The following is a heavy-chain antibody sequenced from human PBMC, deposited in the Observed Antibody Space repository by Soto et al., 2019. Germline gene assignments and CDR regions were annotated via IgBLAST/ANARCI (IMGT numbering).Heavy chain of an antibody. CDR3: ARVGYGVDY. CDR1: GGSISSYY. J-gene: IGHJ4*02. CDR2: IYYSGST. V-gene: IGHV4-59*01. Sequence: SDTLSLTCTVSGGSISSYYWSWIRQPPGKGLEWIGYIYYSGSTNYNPSLKSRVTISVDTSKNQFSLKLSSVTAADTAVYYCARVGYGVDYWGQGTLVTVSS. D-gene: IGHD5-12*01.